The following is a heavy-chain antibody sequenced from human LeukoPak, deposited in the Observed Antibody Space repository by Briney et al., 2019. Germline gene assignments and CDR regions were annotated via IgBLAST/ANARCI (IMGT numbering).Heavy chain of an antibody. CDR1: GGSISSYY. Sequence: PSETLSLTCTVSGGSISSYYWSWIRQPPGKGLEWIGYIYYSGSTNYNPSLKSRVTISVDTSKNQFSLKLSSVTAADTAVYYCARDSSGYYAAARVAAFDIWGQGTMVTVSS. D-gene: IGHD3-22*01. V-gene: IGHV4-59*01. J-gene: IGHJ3*02. CDR3: ARDSSGYYAAARVAAFDI. CDR2: IYYSGST.